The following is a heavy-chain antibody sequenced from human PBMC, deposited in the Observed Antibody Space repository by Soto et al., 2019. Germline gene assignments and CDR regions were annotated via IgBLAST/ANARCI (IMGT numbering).Heavy chain of an antibody. Sequence: EVQLVESGGGLVKPGGSLRLSCAASGFTFSSYSMNWVRQAPGKGLEWVSSISSSSSYIYYADSVKGRFTISRDNAKNSLYLQRNSLRAEATAVYYWARDQPGYSYGYGLGSWGQGTLVTVSS. J-gene: IGHJ5*01. D-gene: IGHD5-18*01. CDR3: ARDQPGYSYGYGLGS. CDR2: ISSSSSYI. V-gene: IGHV3-21*01. CDR1: GFTFSSYS.